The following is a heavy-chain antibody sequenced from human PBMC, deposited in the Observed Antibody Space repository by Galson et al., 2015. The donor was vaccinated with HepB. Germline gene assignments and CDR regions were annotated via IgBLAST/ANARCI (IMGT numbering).Heavy chain of an antibody. CDR3: AKVAILGATPHYFDY. Sequence: SLRLSCAASGFTFGSYNMNWVRQAPGKGLECISYISATSSTIFYADSVKGRFTTSRDSTSNTVFLLMTSLRVDDTAVYYCAKVAILGATPHYFDYLGQGTLVTVSS. J-gene: IGHJ4*02. V-gene: IGHV3-48*01. CDR2: ISATSSTI. CDR1: GFTFGSYN. D-gene: IGHD3-16*01.